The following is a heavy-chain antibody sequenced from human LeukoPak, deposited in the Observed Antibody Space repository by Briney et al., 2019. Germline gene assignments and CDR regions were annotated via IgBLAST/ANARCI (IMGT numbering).Heavy chain of an antibody. CDR3: AREGVAATGLDY. Sequence: ASVRVSCKASGYTFTSYDINWVRQATGQGLEWMGWMNPNSGNTGYAQKFQGRVTMTRNTSISTAYMELSSLRSEDTAVYYCAREGVAATGLDYWGQGTLVTVSS. D-gene: IGHD6-13*01. V-gene: IGHV1-8*01. J-gene: IGHJ4*02. CDR2: MNPNSGNT. CDR1: GYTFTSYD.